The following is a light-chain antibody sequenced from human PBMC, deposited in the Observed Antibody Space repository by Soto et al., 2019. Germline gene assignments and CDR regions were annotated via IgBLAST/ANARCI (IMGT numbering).Light chain of an antibody. Sequence: ELVLTQSPATLSLSPGERATLSCRASQSVDNYLAWYQQKAGQAPRLLIYAASNRATGIPGRFSGSGSGTDFTLTISSLEPEDFAVYYCQQRREWPRTFGQGTKVDIK. CDR2: AAS. CDR1: QSVDNY. CDR3: QQRREWPRT. J-gene: IGKJ2*02. V-gene: IGKV3-11*01.